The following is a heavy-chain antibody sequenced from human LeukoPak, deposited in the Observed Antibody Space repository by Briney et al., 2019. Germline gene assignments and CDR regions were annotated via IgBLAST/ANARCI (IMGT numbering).Heavy chain of an antibody. J-gene: IGHJ3*02. V-gene: IGHV1-69*06. CDR2: IIPIFGTA. D-gene: IGHD5-24*01. CDR3: ARESEGVATISFGAFDI. CDR1: GYSFTNYA. Sequence: HRASVKVSCTASGYSFTNYAMNWVRQAPGQGLEWMGGIIPIFGTANYAQKFQGRVTITADKSTSTAYMELSSLRSEDTAVYYCARESEGVATISFGAFDIWGQGTMVTVSS.